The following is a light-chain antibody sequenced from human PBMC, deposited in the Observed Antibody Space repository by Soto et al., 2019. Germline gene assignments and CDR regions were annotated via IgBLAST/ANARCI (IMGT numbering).Light chain of an antibody. J-gene: IGKJ4*01. CDR1: QSLLQSNGNNY. Sequence: DIVMTQSPLSLPVTPGEPASISCRSSQSLLQSNGNNYLGWFLQKPGQSPQLLIYLGSSRASGVPDRLSGSGSGTDFTLKISRVEAEDVGVYYCMQVLQTPPTFGGGTKVEIK. CDR3: MQVLQTPPT. CDR2: LGS. V-gene: IGKV2-28*01.